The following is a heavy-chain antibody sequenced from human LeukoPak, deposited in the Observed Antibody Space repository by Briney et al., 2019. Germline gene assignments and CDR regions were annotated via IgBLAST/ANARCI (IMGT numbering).Heavy chain of an antibody. D-gene: IGHD3-10*01. V-gene: IGHV3-53*01. CDR1: GFTVNSNY. J-gene: IGHJ5*02. CDR2: IYSGGTT. CDR3: ARTYYSGSGTYQRWFDP. Sequence: GGSLRLSCAASGFTVNSNYMSWVRQAPGQGLEWVSIIYSGGTTHYADSVKGRFTISRDNTKNTLYLQMDSLRAEDTAVHYCARTYYSGSGTYQRWFDPWGQGTLVTVSS.